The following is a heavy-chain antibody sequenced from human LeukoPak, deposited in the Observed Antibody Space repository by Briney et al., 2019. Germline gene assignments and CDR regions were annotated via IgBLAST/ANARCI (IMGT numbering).Heavy chain of an antibody. CDR3: AADSSRDYFDY. CDR1: GFTFSSYA. Sequence: GRSLRLSCAASGFTFSSYAMHWVRQAPGKGLEWVAVISYDGSNKGYADSVKGRLTISRDNSKNTLYLQMNSLRSEDTAVYYCAADSSRDYFDYWGQGTLVTVSS. CDR2: ISYDGSNK. V-gene: IGHV3-30*04. J-gene: IGHJ4*02. D-gene: IGHD3-22*01.